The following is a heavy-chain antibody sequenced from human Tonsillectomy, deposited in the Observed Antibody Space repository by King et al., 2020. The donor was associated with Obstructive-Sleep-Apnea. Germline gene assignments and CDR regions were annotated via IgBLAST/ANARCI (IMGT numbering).Heavy chain of an antibody. CDR2: MWSDGTNK. Sequence: VQLVESGGGVVQPGRSLRLSCAASGFTFSSYAMHWVRQAPGKGLDWVAVMWSDGTNKYYADSVKGRFTISRDNSKNTLYLQMNSLRAEDTAVYYCARDTYSGPREGGDPGGKGTLVTVSS. CDR3: ARDTYSGPREGGDP. D-gene: IGHD5-12*01. J-gene: IGHJ5*02. CDR1: GFTFSSYA. V-gene: IGHV3-33*01.